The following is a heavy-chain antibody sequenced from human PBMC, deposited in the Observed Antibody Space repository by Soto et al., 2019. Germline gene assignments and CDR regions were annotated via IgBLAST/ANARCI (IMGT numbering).Heavy chain of an antibody. CDR3: ARDHQHYDFWSGYYIPYGMDV. D-gene: IGHD3-3*01. V-gene: IGHV4-61*01. CDR1: GGSVSSGSYY. J-gene: IGHJ6*02. CDR2: ICYSGST. Sequence: QVQLQESGPGLVKPSETLSLTCTVSGGSVSSGSYYWSWIRQPPGKGREGNGFICYSGSTNYNPSLKSRVTLSVDTSKNQFSLTLSSVTAADTAVYYCARDHQHYDFWSGYYIPYGMDVWGQGTTVTVSS.